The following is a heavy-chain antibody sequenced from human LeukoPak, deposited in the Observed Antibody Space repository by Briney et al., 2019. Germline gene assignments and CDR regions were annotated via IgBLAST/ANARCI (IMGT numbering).Heavy chain of an antibody. J-gene: IGHJ4*02. Sequence: PGGSLRLSCAASGFTFSTYSMNGVRQAPGKGLEWVSYISSSSSTIYYADSVKGRFTISRDNAKNSLYLQMNSLRDDDTAVYYCARVSGGSSPQYYFDYWGQGTLVTVSS. D-gene: IGHD1-26*01. V-gene: IGHV3-48*02. CDR3: ARVSGGSSPQYYFDY. CDR2: ISSSSSTI. CDR1: GFTFSTYS.